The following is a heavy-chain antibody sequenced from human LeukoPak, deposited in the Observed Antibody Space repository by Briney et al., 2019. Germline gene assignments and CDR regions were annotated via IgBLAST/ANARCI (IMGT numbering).Heavy chain of an antibody. J-gene: IGHJ4*02. D-gene: IGHD3-22*01. Sequence: GGSLRLSCAAPGFTFSSYGMHWVRQAPGKGLEWVAFIRYDGSNKYYADSVKGRFTISRDNSKNTLYLQMNSLRAEDTAAYYCANLLTYYYDSSGYYYGDYWGQGTLVTVSS. V-gene: IGHV3-30*02. CDR3: ANLLTYYYDSSGYYYGDY. CDR1: GFTFSSYG. CDR2: IRYDGSNK.